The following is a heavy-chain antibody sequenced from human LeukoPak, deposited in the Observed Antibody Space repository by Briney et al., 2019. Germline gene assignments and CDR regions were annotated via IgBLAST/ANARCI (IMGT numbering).Heavy chain of an antibody. CDR3: ARGRYFDWLLSD. V-gene: IGHV4-34*01. J-gene: IGHJ4*02. Sequence: PSETLSLTCAVYGGSLTNYYWTWIRQPPGKGLEWIGEINHSGSTNYNPSLKSRVTISVDKSKNQFSLKLSSVTAADTAVYYCARGRYFDWLLSDWGQGTLVTVSS. CDR1: GGSLTNYY. D-gene: IGHD3-9*01. CDR2: INHSGST.